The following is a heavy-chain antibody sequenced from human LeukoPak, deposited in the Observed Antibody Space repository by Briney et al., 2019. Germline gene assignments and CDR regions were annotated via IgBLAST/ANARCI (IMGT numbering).Heavy chain of an antibody. V-gene: IGHV3-48*03. CDR1: GFTFSSYE. Sequence: GGSLRLSCAASGFTFSSYEMSWVREAPGKVLEWVSYISSSGSTIYYADSVKGRFTISRDNAKNSLYLQMNSLRAEDTAVYYCARGVRQWLLTYYFDYWGQGTLVTVSS. CDR2: ISSSGSTI. J-gene: IGHJ4*02. D-gene: IGHD6-19*01. CDR3: ARGVRQWLLTYYFDY.